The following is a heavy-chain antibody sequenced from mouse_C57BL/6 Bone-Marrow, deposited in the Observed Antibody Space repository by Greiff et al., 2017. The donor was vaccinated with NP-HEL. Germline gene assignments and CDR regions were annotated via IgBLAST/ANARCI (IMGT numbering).Heavy chain of an antibody. CDR1: GYTFTDYY. J-gene: IGHJ3*01. Sequence: VQLQQSGPELVKPGASVKISCKASGYTFTDYYMNWVKQSHGKSLEWIGDINPNNGGTSYNQKFKGKATLTVDKSSSTAYMELRSLTSEDSAVYYCARGPRAFAYWGQGTLVTVSA. CDR2: INPNNGGT. CDR3: ARGPRAFAY. V-gene: IGHV1-26*01. D-gene: IGHD3-3*01.